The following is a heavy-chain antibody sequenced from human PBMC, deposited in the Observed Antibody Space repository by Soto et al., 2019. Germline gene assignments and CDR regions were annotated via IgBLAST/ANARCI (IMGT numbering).Heavy chain of an antibody. V-gene: IGHV4-31*03. Sequence: SETLSLTCTVSGGSISSGGYYWIWIRQHPGKGLEWIGYIYYSGSTYYNPSLKSRVTISVDTSKNQFSLKLSSVTAADTAVYYCARDGGDTYDYIWGSNPNWFDPWGQGTLVTVSS. CDR1: GGSISSGGYY. D-gene: IGHD3-16*01. CDR3: ARDGGDTYDYIWGSNPNWFDP. CDR2: IYYSGST. J-gene: IGHJ5*02.